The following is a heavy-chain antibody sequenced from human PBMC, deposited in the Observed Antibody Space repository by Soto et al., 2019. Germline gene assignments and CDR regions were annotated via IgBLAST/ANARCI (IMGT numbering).Heavy chain of an antibody. D-gene: IGHD6-13*01. CDR3: VKDESINWYSGHFRH. J-gene: IGHJ1*01. V-gene: IGHV3-9*01. CDR2: INWNSGSI. Sequence: GGSLRLSCAVSGFTFDDYAMHWVRQVPGKGLEWVSGINWNSGSIGYADSVKGRFAISRDNAKNSLHLQMNSLRAEDTAFYYCVKDESINWYSGHFRHWGQGTLVTVSS. CDR1: GFTFDDYA.